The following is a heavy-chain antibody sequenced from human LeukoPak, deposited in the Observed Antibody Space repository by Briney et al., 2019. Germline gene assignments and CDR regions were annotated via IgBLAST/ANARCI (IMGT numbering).Heavy chain of an antibody. CDR2: ISYDGSNK. Sequence: QPGRSLRLSCAASGFTFSSYGMHWVRQAPGKGLEWVAVISYDGSNKYYADSVKGRFTISRDNSKNTVYLQMDSLRGEDTAVYYCTKTTTGYSSGQYPGWPADHWGQGALVTVSS. J-gene: IGHJ4*02. V-gene: IGHV3-30*18. D-gene: IGHD3-22*01. CDR1: GFTFSSYG. CDR3: TKTTTGYSSGQYPGWPADH.